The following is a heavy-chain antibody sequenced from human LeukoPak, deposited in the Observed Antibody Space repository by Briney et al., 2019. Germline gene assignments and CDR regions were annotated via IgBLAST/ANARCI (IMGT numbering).Heavy chain of an antibody. D-gene: IGHD2-2*01. CDR1: GFTFNTHS. CDR2: ISRGIGTI. V-gene: IGHV3-48*04. CDR3: ARRPSGVPAAQGGNYYYGMDV. J-gene: IGHJ6*02. Sequence: GGSLRLSCAVSGFTFNTHSMKWVRQAPGKGLEWIAYISRGIGTIHYADSVKGRFTISRDNAKNSLYLQMNSLRAEDTAVYYCARRPSGVPAAQGGNYYYGMDVWGQGTTVTVSS.